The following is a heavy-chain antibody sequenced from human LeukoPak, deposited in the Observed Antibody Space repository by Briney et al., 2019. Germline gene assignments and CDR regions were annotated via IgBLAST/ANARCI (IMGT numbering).Heavy chain of an antibody. Sequence: SETLSLTCTVSGGSISSYYWSWIRQPPGKGLEWIGYIYYSGSTNYNPSLKSRVTISVDTSKNQFSLKLSSVTAADTAVYYCARALKKGYGNYYFDYWGQGTLVTVSS. CDR3: ARALKKGYGNYYFDY. CDR1: GGSISSYY. CDR2: IYYSGST. D-gene: IGHD5-18*01. V-gene: IGHV4-59*01. J-gene: IGHJ4*02.